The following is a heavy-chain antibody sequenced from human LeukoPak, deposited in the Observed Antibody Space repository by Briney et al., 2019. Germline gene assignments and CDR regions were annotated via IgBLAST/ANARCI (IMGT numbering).Heavy chain of an antibody. J-gene: IGHJ5*02. D-gene: IGHD5-24*01. V-gene: IGHV4-34*01. CDR2: INHSGST. Sequence: SETLFLTCAVYGGSFSGYYWSWIRQPPGKGLEWIGEINHSGSTNYNPSLKSRVTISVDTSKNQFSLKLSSVTAADTAVYYCARGLDSWLNWFDPWGQGTLVTVSS. CDR1: GGSFSGYY. CDR3: ARGLDSWLNWFDP.